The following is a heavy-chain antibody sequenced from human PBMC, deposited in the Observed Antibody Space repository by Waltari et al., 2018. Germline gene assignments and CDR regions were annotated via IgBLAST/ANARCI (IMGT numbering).Heavy chain of an antibody. CDR3: ARGGYSGYDFKNFDY. Sequence: EVQLVESGGGLIQPGGSLRLSCAASGFTVSSNYMSWVRQAPGKGLECVSVIYSGGSTYYADSVKGRFTISRDNSKNTLYLQMNSLRAEDTAVYYCARGGYSGYDFKNFDYWGQGTLVTVSS. V-gene: IGHV3-53*01. CDR1: GFTVSSNY. CDR2: IYSGGST. J-gene: IGHJ4*02. D-gene: IGHD5-12*01.